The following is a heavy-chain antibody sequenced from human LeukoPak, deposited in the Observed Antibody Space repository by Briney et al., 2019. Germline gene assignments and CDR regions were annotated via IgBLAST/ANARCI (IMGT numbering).Heavy chain of an antibody. CDR2: ISGSGGST. V-gene: IGHV3-23*01. CDR3: AKDARIVVVPAVMDV. Sequence: GGSLRLSCAASGFTFSSYAMSWVRQAPGKGLEWVSAISGSGGSTYYADSVKGRFTISRDNSKDTLYLQMNSLRAEDTAVYCCAKDARIVVVPAVMDVWGKGTTVTVSS. D-gene: IGHD2-2*01. CDR1: GFTFSSYA. J-gene: IGHJ6*03.